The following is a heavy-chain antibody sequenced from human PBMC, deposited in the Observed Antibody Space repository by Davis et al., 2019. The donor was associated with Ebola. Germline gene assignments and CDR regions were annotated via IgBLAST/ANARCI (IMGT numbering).Heavy chain of an antibody. J-gene: IGHJ4*02. Sequence: GESLKISCAASGFIFSDYWMNWVRQTPGKGLVWVSRITNDGTRTSYADSVQGRFTISRDNAKNTLFLQLNSLRVEDTVIYYCARREAASIDYWGQGTLVTVSS. CDR2: ITNDGTRT. D-gene: IGHD6-25*01. V-gene: IGHV3-74*01. CDR3: ARREAASIDY. CDR1: GFIFSDYW.